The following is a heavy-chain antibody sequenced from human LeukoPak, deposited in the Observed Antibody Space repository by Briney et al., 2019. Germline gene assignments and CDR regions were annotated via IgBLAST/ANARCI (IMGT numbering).Heavy chain of an antibody. D-gene: IGHD6-13*01. CDR3: ARCDSYSSSWSRQFDY. CDR2: ITATSGSV. CDR1: NFSFGYYG. J-gene: IGHJ4*02. Sequence: GGSLRLSCTGSNFSFGYYGMNWVRQTPGKGLECLSYITATSGSVYYADSVKGRFTISRDNSKNSLYLQMDSLRAEDTAVYYCARCDSYSSSWSRQFDYWGQGTLVIVSS. V-gene: IGHV3-48*04.